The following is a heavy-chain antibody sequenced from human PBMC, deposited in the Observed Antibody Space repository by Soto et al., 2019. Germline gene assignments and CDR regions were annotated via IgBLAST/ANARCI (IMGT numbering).Heavy chain of an antibody. CDR2: IYATGTT. CDR3: VRDGTKTLRDWFDP. J-gene: IGHJ5*02. V-gene: IGHV4-4*07. CDR1: GASISGFY. D-gene: IGHD1-1*01. Sequence: SETLSLTCTVSGASISGFYWSWIRKSAGKGLEWIGRIYATGTTDYNPSLKSRVMMSVDTSKKQFSLKLRSVTAADTAVYYCVRDGTKTLRDWFDPWGQGISVTVSS.